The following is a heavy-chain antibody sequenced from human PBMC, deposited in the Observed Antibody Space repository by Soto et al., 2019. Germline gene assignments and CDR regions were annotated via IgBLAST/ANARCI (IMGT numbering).Heavy chain of an antibody. D-gene: IGHD2-15*01. CDR3: ARGGWSLVTAYYFDY. CDR2: ISYDGSNK. V-gene: IGHV3-30-3*01. J-gene: IGHJ4*02. Sequence: QVQLVESGGGVVQPGRSLRLSCAASGFTFSSYAMHWVRQAPGKGLEWVAVISYDGSNKYYADSVKGRFTISRDNSKNTLYLQMNSLRAEDTAVYYCARGGWSLVTAYYFDYGGQGTLVTVSS. CDR1: GFTFSSYA.